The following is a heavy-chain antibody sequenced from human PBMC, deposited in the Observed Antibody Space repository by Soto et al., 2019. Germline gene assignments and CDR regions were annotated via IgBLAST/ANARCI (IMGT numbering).Heavy chain of an antibody. CDR2: IIPILGIA. D-gene: IGHD6-19*01. V-gene: IGHV1-69*02. CDR3: ARMRVSGGWPSDYYYGMDV. Sequence: SVKVSCKASGGTFSSYTISWVRQAPGQGLEWMGRIIPILGIANYAQKFQGRVTITADKSTSTAYMELSSLRSEDTAVYYCARMRVSGGWPSDYYYGMDVWGQGTTVTVSS. J-gene: IGHJ6*02. CDR1: GGTFSSYT.